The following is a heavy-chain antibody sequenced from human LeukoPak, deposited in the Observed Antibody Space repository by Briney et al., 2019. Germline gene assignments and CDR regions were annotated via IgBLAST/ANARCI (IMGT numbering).Heavy chain of an antibody. CDR2: IYPSGGP. D-gene: IGHD1-26*01. V-gene: IGHV4-34*01. J-gene: IGHJ4*02. Sequence: PSETLSLTCAVYGGSFGGQYWSWIRQPPGKGLEWLGEIYPSGGPNYNPSLKSRVTISLDTSKDQFSLRLSSVAAADTAVYYCARVRIDSGSYYFDHWGQGTLVTVSS. CDR1: GGSFGGQY. CDR3: ARVRIDSGSYYFDH.